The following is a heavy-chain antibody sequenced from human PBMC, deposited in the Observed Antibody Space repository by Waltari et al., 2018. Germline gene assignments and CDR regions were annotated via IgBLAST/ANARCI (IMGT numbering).Heavy chain of an antibody. V-gene: IGHV3-23*01. CDR1: GFTFSSYA. CDR3: ARCGRGVDSSASCLDH. CDR2: IRGRGGSK. J-gene: IGHJ4*02. Sequence: EVQLLESGGGLVQPGGSLRLSCAASGFTFSSYAMSWVRQAPGKGLGWVLGIRGRGGSKYYAESGKGRVTISRDNSKNKVNLEMNSLRAEDTAVYFCARCGRGVDSSASCLDHWGQGTLVTVSS. D-gene: IGHD1-1*01.